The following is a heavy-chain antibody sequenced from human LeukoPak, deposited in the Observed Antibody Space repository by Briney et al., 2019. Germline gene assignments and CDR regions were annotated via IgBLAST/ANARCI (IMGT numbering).Heavy chain of an antibody. CDR1: GFTFSNYN. V-gene: IGHV3-21*01. CDR2: ISSSGSYI. Sequence: GGSLRLSCAASGFTFSNYNMNWVRQAPGKGLEWVSSISSSGSYIFYAASVKGRFTISRDNARNSLYPQMNSLRAEDTAVYYCGSLDSREDSSSRWGPLDLWGQGTMVTVSS. D-gene: IGHD6-6*01. CDR3: GSLDSREDSSSRWGPLDL. J-gene: IGHJ3*01.